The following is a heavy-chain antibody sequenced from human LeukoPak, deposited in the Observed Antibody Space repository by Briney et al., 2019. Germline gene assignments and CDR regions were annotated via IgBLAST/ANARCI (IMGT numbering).Heavy chain of an antibody. J-gene: IGHJ6*03. D-gene: IGHD6-19*01. CDR3: ARDRSAVAGTNLYYYYYYMDV. CDR1: EYTFTGYY. V-gene: IGHV1-2*02. CDR2: INASSGGT. Sequence: ASVKVSCKASEYTFTGYYMHWVRQAPGQGLEWIGWINASSGGTNYAQKFQGRVTMTRDTSISTAYMELSRLRSDDTAVYYCARDRSAVAGTNLYYYYYYMDVWGKGTTVTISS.